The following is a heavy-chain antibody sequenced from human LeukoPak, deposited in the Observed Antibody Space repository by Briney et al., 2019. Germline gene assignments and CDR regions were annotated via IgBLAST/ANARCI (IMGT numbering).Heavy chain of an antibody. CDR3: AKAPAAMIVVVIS. J-gene: IGHJ5*02. Sequence: GGSLRLSCAASGFTFSRYAMSWVRQAPGKGLEWVSAISGGGGSTFYADSVKGRFTISRDNSKNTLYLQMNSLRAEDTAVYYCAKAPAAMIVVVISWGQGTLVTVSS. CDR1: GFTFSRYA. V-gene: IGHV3-23*01. CDR2: ISGGGGST. D-gene: IGHD3-22*01.